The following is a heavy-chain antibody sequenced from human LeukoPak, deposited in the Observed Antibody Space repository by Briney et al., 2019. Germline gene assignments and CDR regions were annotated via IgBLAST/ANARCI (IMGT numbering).Heavy chain of an antibody. V-gene: IGHV3-53*01. J-gene: IGHJ4*02. D-gene: IGHD3-10*01. CDR1: GFTVNTKH. CDR2: IYSGGGT. CDR3: AKVSFNYYGSGSYYNSYYFDS. Sequence: GGSLRLSCAASGFTVNTKHMNWVRQAPGKGLEWVSVIYSGGGTYSADSVKGRFTISRDNAKNSLYLQMNSLRAEDTAVYYCAKVSFNYYGSGSYYNSYYFDSWGQGTLVTVSS.